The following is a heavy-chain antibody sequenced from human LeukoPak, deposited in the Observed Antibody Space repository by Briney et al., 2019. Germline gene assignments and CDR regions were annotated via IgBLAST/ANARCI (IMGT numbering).Heavy chain of an antibody. Sequence: PSETLSLTCTVSGASISRTSYYWGWIRQTPGTGLEWIGTVYYSGSTYYNTSLKSRLTISVDTSKNQISLQLTSVTAADMAVYYCATYSGSYFVDHWGQGTLVTVSS. CDR1: GASISRTSYY. CDR3: ATYSGSYFVDH. CDR2: VYYSGST. J-gene: IGHJ4*02. D-gene: IGHD1-26*01. V-gene: IGHV4-39*01.